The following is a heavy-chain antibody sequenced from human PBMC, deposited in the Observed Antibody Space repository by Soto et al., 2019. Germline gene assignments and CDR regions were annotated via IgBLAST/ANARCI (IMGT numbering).Heavy chain of an antibody. CDR1: GFTFSSYS. Sequence: GGSLRLSCAASGFTFSSYSMNWVRQAPGKGLEWVSSISSSSSYIYYADSVKGRFTISRDNAKNSLYLQMNSLRAEDTAVYYCARDPPGYYYDSSGYYPDYWGQGTLVTVSS. CDR3: ARDPPGYYYDSSGYYPDY. V-gene: IGHV3-21*01. J-gene: IGHJ4*02. D-gene: IGHD3-22*01. CDR2: ISSSSSYI.